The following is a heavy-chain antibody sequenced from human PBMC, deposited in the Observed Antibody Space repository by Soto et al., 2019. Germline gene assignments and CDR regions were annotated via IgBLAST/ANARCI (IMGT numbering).Heavy chain of an antibody. Sequence: QVQLVQSGAEVKKPGSSVKVSCKASGGTFSSYAISWVRQAPGQGLAWMGGLIPIFGTANYAQKFQGRVQITADESTSTAYMELSSLRSEGTAVYYCARIEDTAMVTTVPYYYDGMDVWGQGTTVAVS. D-gene: IGHD5-18*01. J-gene: IGHJ6*02. V-gene: IGHV1-69*12. CDR3: ARIEDTAMVTTVPYYYDGMDV. CDR1: GGTFSSYA. CDR2: LIPIFGTA.